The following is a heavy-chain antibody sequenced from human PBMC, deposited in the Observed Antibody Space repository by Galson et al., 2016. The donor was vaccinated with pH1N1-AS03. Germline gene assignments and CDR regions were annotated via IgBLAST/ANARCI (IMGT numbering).Heavy chain of an antibody. V-gene: IGHV3-30*02. CDR1: ELTLTNYG. J-gene: IGHJ4*02. CDR3: AKDCGSGGSHDD. D-gene: IGHD3-10*01. Sequence: SLRLSCAASELTLTNYGMHWFRQGPGKGLEWVAFIAYDGSYVNYADFVKGRFTISRDSSKSTLYLQMNSLRPEDTAVYYCAKDCGSGGSHDDWGQGTLVTVSS. CDR2: IAYDGSYV.